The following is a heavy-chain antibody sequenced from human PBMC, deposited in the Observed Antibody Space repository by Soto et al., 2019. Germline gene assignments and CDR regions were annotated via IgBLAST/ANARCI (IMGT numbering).Heavy chain of an antibody. Sequence: EVRLVESGGGLVQPGGSLRLSCAAPGFTFSSYWMTWARQAPGKGLEWVASMNRDGSEKRYVDSVEGRFTISRDNAKNSLFLQMNSLSPDDTAVYYCGRDAGRRFDYWGQGSLVTVSS. CDR1: GFTFSSYW. CDR2: MNRDGSEK. J-gene: IGHJ4*02. D-gene: IGHD6-13*01. CDR3: GRDAGRRFDY. V-gene: IGHV3-7*01.